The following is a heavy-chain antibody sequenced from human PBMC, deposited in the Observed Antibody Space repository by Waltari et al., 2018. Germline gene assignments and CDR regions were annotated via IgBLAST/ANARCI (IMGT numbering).Heavy chain of an antibody. CDR2: GDRRGSP. D-gene: IGHD5-18*01. CDR3: ARDARRGGPAQLWSHFDS. J-gene: IGHJ4*02. CDR1: GGSIGSYS. Sequence: QVQLQESGPGLVKPLETLSLACTVSGGSIGSYSWTGVRQPPGKGRGWFGTGDRRGSPESNPSLKSRVTMSVDTSKNQFSLKLSSVTAADTAVYYCARDARRGGPAQLWSHFDSWGQGTLVTVSS. V-gene: IGHV4-59*01.